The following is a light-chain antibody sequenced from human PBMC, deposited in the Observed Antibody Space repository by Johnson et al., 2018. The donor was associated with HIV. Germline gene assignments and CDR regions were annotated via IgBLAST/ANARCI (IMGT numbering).Light chain of an antibody. V-gene: IGLV1-51*01. CDR2: DNN. Sequence: QSVLTQPPSVSAAPGQKVAISCSGSSSNIGNNSVSWYQQLPGTAPKLLIYDNNQRPSGLPDRFSGSKSATSAPLAITGLRTGDEADYYCGAWDSSLSGSYVFGTGTKVTVL. CDR1: SSNIGNNS. CDR3: GAWDSSLSGSYV. J-gene: IGLJ1*01.